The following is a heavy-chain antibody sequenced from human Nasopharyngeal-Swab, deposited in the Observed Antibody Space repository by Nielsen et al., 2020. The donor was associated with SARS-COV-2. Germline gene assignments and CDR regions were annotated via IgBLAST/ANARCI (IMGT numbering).Heavy chain of an antibody. V-gene: IGHV3-21*01. CDR2: ISSSSSYI. D-gene: IGHD4-17*01. J-gene: IGHJ6*02. CDR3: ASEGTVTSYYYYGMDV. Sequence: VRQAPGKGLEWVSSISSSSSYIYYADSVKGRFTISRDNAKNSLYLQMNSLRAEDTAVYYCASEGTVTSYYYYGMDVWGQGTTVTVS.